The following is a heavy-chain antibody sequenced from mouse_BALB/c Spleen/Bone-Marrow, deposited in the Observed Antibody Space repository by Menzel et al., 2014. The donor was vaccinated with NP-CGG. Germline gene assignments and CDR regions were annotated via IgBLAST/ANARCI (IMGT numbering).Heavy chain of an antibody. CDR3: ARPYYYGSSGDSWFAY. CDR1: GYTFTSYV. Sequence: VHVKQSGPELVKPGASVKMSCKASGYTFTSYVMHWVKQKPGQGLEWIGYINPYNDGTKYNEKFKGKATLTSDESSSTAYMELSSLTSEDSAVYYCARPYYYGSSGDSWFAYWGQGTLVTVSA. D-gene: IGHD1-1*01. CDR2: INPYNDGT. V-gene: IGHV1-14*01. J-gene: IGHJ3*01.